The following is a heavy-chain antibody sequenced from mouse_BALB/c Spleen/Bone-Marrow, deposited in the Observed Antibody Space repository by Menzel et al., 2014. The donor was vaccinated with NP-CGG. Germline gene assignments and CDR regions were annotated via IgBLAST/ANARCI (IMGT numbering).Heavy chain of an antibody. CDR2: INPSTGYT. D-gene: IGHD2-13*01. V-gene: IGHV1-7*01. CDR1: GYTFTSYW. Sequence: QVQLQQSGAELAKPGASVKMSCKASGYTFTSYWMHWVQQRPGQGLEWIGYINPSTGYTEYNQKFKDKATLTADKSSSTAYMQLSSLTSEDSAVYYCARRAVRYFDYWGQGTTLTVSS. J-gene: IGHJ2*01. CDR3: ARRAVRYFDY.